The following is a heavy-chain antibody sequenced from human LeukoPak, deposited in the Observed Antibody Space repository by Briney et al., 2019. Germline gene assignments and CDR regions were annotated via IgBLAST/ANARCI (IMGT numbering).Heavy chain of an antibody. CDR3: ARGGYSGYEMAVFGY. Sequence: GESLRLSCAASGFTFSSYDMHWVRQATGKGLEWVSAIGTAGDTYYPGSVKGRFTISRDNSKNTLYLQMNSLRAEDTAVYYCARGGYSGYEMAVFGYWGQGTLVTVSS. CDR1: GFTFSSYD. D-gene: IGHD5-12*01. CDR2: IGTAGDT. V-gene: IGHV3-13*01. J-gene: IGHJ4*02.